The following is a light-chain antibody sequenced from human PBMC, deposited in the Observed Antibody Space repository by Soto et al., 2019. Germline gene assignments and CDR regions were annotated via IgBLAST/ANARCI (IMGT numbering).Light chain of an antibody. V-gene: IGLV1-44*01. CDR1: RSNIGSKT. J-gene: IGLJ2*01. CDR3: CSYAGNYTF. CDR2: SDN. Sequence: QSVLTQPPSASGTPGQIVNMSCSGSRSNIGSKTVNWYQKLPGMAPKLLIHSDNQRPSGVPDRISGSKSGTSASLAISGLQSEDEADYYCCSYAGNYTFFGGGTKVTVL.